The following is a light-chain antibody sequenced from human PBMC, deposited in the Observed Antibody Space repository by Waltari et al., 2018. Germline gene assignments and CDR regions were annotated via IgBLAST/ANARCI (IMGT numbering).Light chain of an antibody. J-gene: IGKJ1*01. CDR2: LGS. Sequence: DIVMTQSPLSLPVSPGEAASISCRSSQSLLHTNGNNYLDWHLQRPGHSPQLLSYLGSNPASVLPDRFSCSGSGTDFILHISRVDPEDFVIYYCMQSLQGLWTFGPGTKV. CDR1: QSLLHTNGNNY. V-gene: IGKV2-28*01. CDR3: MQSLQGLWT.